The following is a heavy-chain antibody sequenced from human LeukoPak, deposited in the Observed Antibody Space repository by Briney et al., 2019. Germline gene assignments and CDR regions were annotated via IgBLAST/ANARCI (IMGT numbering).Heavy chain of an antibody. Sequence: GESLKISCQGSGYSFTSYWIGWVRQMPGKGLEWTGIIYPGDSDTRYSPSFQGQVTISADKSISTAYLQWSSLKASDTAMYYCARLGYYDSFFATWDYWGQGTLVTVSS. J-gene: IGHJ4*02. CDR1: GYSFTSYW. CDR3: ARLGYYDSFFATWDY. CDR2: IYPGDSDT. D-gene: IGHD3-22*01. V-gene: IGHV5-51*01.